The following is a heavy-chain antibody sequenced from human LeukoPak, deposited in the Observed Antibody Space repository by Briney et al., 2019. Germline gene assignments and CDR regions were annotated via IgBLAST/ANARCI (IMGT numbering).Heavy chain of an antibody. CDR2: INPSGGST. Sequence: VASVKVSCKASGYTFTSYRVHWVRQANGHGLDWMGLINPSGGSTTYAQNFQGRVSMTRDTSTSTVYMELSSLRSEDTAVYYCAVLAVAALSRYWGQGTLVTVSS. D-gene: IGHD6-19*01. CDR1: GYTFTSYR. V-gene: IGHV1-46*01. J-gene: IGHJ4*02. CDR3: AVLAVAALSRY.